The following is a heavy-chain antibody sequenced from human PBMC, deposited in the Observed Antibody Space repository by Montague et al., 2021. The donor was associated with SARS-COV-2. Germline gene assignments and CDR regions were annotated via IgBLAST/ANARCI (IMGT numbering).Heavy chain of an antibody. Sequence: PALVKPTKTLTLTCTFSGVSLTSNNVGVGWIRRPPGKALECLAFVYWDDDKRYSPSLQSRLTITKDTSKNQVVLTMTNMDPVDTGTYYCAHRRRNYGMDVWGQGTTVTVSS. CDR2: VYWDDDK. CDR1: GVSLTSNNVG. CDR3: AHRRRNYGMDV. J-gene: IGHJ6*02. V-gene: IGHV2-5*02.